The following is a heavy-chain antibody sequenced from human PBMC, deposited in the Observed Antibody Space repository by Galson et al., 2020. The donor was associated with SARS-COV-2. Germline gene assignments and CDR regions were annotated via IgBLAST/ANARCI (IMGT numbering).Heavy chain of an antibody. CDR3: VKDRGYGNSYCDDCGLDV. Sequence: GGSLRLSCAASGFTLDDYAMHWVRQVPGKGLEWVSGISWNSLTVGYADSVRGRFTISRDNAKKSLFLQMNSLRPEDTALYFCVKDRGYGNSYCDDCGLDVWSQGATVTVS. D-gene: IGHD4-17*01. J-gene: IGHJ6*02. V-gene: IGHV3-9*01. CDR2: ISWNSLTV. CDR1: GFTLDDYA.